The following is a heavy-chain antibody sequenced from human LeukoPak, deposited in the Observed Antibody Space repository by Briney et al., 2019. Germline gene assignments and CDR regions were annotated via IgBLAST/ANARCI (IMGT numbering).Heavy chain of an antibody. CDR3: AGHDYGDYMDAFDI. V-gene: IGHV4-61*02. CDR2: IYTSGST. J-gene: IGHJ3*02. D-gene: IGHD4-17*01. Sequence: SETLSLTCTVSGGSISSGGYYWSWIRQPAGKGLEWIGRIYTSGSTNYNPSLKSRVTMSVDTSKNQFSLKLSSVTAADTAVYYCAGHDYGDYMDAFDIWGQGTMVTVSS. CDR1: GGSISSGGYY.